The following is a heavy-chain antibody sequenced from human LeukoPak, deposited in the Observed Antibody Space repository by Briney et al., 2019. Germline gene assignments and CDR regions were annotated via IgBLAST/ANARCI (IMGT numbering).Heavy chain of an antibody. J-gene: IGHJ6*03. Sequence: ASETLSLTCTVSGGSISSGSFYWSWIRQPAGKGLEWIGRIYTSGSTDYNPSLKSRITISVDTSKNQFSLKLSSVTAADTAVYYCTRAPDYFYYYYMDVWGKGTTVTISS. V-gene: IGHV4-61*02. CDR3: TRAPDYFYYYYMDV. CDR2: IYTSGST. CDR1: GGSISSGSFY.